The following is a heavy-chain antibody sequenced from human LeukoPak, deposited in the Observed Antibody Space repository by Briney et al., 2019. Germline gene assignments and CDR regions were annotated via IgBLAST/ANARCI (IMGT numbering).Heavy chain of an antibody. CDR2: IIPIFGTA. CDR3: ARDPGNYGGFDY. D-gene: IGHD1-7*01. Sequence: ASVKVSCKASGGTFSSYAIGWVRQAPGQGLEWMGRIIPIFGTANYAQKFQGRVTITTDESTSTAYMELSSLRSEDTAVYYCARDPGNYGGFDYWGQGTLVTVSS. V-gene: IGHV1-69*05. CDR1: GGTFSSYA. J-gene: IGHJ4*02.